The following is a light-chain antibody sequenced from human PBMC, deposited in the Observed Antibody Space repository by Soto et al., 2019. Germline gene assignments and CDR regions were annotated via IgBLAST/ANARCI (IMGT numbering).Light chain of an antibody. CDR2: DAS. J-gene: IGKJ1*01. CDR1: QTISSY. Sequence: EILLTQSPATLSLSPGERATLSCRASQTISSYLAWYQQKPGQAPRLLIYDASNRATGIPARFSGSGSGTDFTLIISSLEPEDFAIYYCQQRRNWPQTFGQGTKVEIK. V-gene: IGKV3-11*01. CDR3: QQRRNWPQT.